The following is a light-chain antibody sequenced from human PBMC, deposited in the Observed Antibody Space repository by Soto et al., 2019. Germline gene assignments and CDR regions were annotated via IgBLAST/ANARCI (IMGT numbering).Light chain of an antibody. CDR2: EVS. V-gene: IGLV2-23*02. Sequence: QSALTPPASLSGSTGQSITISCTGTSSDVGGYNLVSWYQQHPGKAPKLMIFEVSKRPSGVSHRFSGSKSGNTASLTISGLQDEDEADYYCCTYAGSSTYVLGTGTKVTVL. J-gene: IGLJ1*01. CDR3: CTYAGSSTYV. CDR1: SSDVGGYNL.